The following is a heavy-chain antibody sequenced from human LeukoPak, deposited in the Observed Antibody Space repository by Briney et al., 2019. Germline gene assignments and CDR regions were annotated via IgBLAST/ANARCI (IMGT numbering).Heavy chain of an antibody. J-gene: IGHJ4*02. V-gene: IGHV4-4*02. Sequence: SETLSLTCAVSGGSISSSNWWSWVRQPPGKGLEWIGEIYHSGSTNYNPSLKSRVTISVDKSKNQFSLKLSSVTAADTAVYYCARLVGSEWELPNFGYWGQGTLVTVSS. CDR1: GGSISSSNW. D-gene: IGHD1-26*01. CDR2: IYHSGST. CDR3: ARLVGSEWELPNFGY.